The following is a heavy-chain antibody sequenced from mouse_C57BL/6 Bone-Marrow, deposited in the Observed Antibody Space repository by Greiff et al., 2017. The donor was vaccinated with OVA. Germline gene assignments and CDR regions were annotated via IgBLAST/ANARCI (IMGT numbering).Heavy chain of an antibody. CDR2: IDPSDSET. CDR3: ARTGNDYFDY. CDR1: GYTFTSYW. D-gene: IGHD4-1*01. J-gene: IGHJ2*01. Sequence: QVQLQQPGAELVRPGSSVKLSCKASGYTFTSYWMHWVKQRPIQGLEWIGNIDPSDSETHYNQKFKDKATLTVDKSSSTACMQLSSLTSEDSAVYYCARTGNDYFDYWGQGTTLTVSS. V-gene: IGHV1-52*01.